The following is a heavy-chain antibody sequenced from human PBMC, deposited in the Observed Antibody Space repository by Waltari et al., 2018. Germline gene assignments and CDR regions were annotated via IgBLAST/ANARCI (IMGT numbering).Heavy chain of an antibody. CDR1: GSRFSSHD. D-gene: IGHD4-17*01. Sequence: EVQLVESGGGLVQPGESLRLSFAGSGSRFSSHDMTWVRQAPEQGVGWVSGISDNGIITFYGDYVKGRFTISRYNSKSTLYLQLSGLRAEDTAVYYCAKKPYDHAYGDYFDYWGQGTLVTVSA. CDR2: ISDNGIIT. V-gene: IGHV3-23*04. J-gene: IGHJ4*02. CDR3: AKKPYDHAYGDYFDY.